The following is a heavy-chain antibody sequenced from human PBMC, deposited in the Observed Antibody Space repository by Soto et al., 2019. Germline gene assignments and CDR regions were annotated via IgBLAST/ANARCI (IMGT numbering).Heavy chain of an antibody. J-gene: IGHJ4*02. Sequence: SLNVAWKGSGGTMSSDASGWVRQAPGQGLEWMGGIIPIFGTANYAQKFQGRVTITADESTSTAYMELSSLRSEDTAVYYCARQPAAIRGYFDYWGQGTLVTVSS. CDR3: ARQPAAIRGYFDY. CDR1: GGTMSSDA. CDR2: IIPIFGTA. D-gene: IGHD2-2*02. V-gene: IGHV1-69*13.